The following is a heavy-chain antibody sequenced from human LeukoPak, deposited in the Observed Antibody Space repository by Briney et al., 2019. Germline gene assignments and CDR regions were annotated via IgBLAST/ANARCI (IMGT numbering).Heavy chain of an antibody. CDR2: IYSRGAP. CDR1: GFTVSNNY. Sequence: GGSLRLSCAASGFTVSNNYISWVRQAPGKGLEWVSVIYSRGAPFYADSVKDRFTISRDNSKNTVYLQMNGLRAEDTAVYFCAREVRGVGYYFYYMDVWGKGTTVIISS. V-gene: IGHV3-66*01. J-gene: IGHJ6*03. D-gene: IGHD3-10*01. CDR3: AREVRGVGYYFYYMDV.